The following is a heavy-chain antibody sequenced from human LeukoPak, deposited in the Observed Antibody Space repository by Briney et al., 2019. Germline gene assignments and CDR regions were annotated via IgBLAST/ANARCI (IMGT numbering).Heavy chain of an antibody. CDR1: GGSISSGSYY. CDR3: ARDTGIAVAGTPEMLIDI. CDR2: IYTSGST. V-gene: IGHV4-61*02. Sequence: PSETLSLTCTVSGGSISSGSYYWSWIRQPAGKGLEWSGRIYTSGSTNYNPSLKSRVTISVDTSKNQFSLKLSSVTAADTAVYYCARDTGIAVAGTPEMLIDIWGQGTIVTVSS. D-gene: IGHD6-19*01. J-gene: IGHJ3*02.